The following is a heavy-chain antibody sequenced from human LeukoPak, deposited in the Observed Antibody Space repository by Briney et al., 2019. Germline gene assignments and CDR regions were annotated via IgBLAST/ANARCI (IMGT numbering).Heavy chain of an antibody. CDR3: ARGRKGSGSSFDY. CDR1: GGSFSGYY. CDR2: INHSGST. V-gene: IGHV4-34*01. J-gene: IGHJ4*02. D-gene: IGHD3-10*01. Sequence: SETLSLTCAVYGGSFSGYYWSWIRQPPGKGLEWIGEINHSGSTNYNPSLKSRVTISVDTSKNQFSLKLSSVTAADTAVYYCARGRKGSGSSFDYWGQGTLVTVSS.